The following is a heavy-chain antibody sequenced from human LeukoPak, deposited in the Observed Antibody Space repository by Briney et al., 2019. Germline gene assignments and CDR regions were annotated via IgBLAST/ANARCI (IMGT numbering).Heavy chain of an antibody. CDR2: ISAYNGNT. CDR1: GYTFITYD. Sequence: ASVKVSCKASGYTFITYDISWVRQAPGQGLEWMGWISAYNGNTNYAQKLQGRVTITTETSTNTAYMELRSLRSDDTAVYYCARSAVADTLSAYYFGYWGQGTLVTVSS. J-gene: IGHJ4*02. D-gene: IGHD6-19*01. CDR3: ARSAVADTLSAYYFGY. V-gene: IGHV1-18*01.